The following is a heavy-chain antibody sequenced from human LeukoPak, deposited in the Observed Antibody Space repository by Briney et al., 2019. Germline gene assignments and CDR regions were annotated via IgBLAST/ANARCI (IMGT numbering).Heavy chain of an antibody. CDR3: ARAPIYSSSSDWFDP. J-gene: IGHJ5*02. CDR2: INPNSGGT. Sequence: GASVKVSCKASGYTFTGYYMHWVRQAPGHGLEWMGWINPNSGGTNYAQKFQGRVTMTRDTSISTAYMELSRLRSDDTAVYYCARAPIYSSSSDWFDPWGQGTLVTVSS. V-gene: IGHV1-2*02. CDR1: GYTFTGYY. D-gene: IGHD6-6*01.